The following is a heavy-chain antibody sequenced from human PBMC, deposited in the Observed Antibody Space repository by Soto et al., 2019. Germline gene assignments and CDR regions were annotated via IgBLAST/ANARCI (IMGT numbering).Heavy chain of an antibody. CDR3: AREVVPTDWFDP. CDR1: GGTFSSYA. D-gene: IGHD2-8*01. Sequence: ASVKVSCKASGGTFSSYAISWVRQAPGQGLEWMGGIIPIFGTANYAQKFQGRVTITADKSTSTAYMELSSLRSEDTAVYYCAREVVPTDWFDPWGQGTLVTVSS. V-gene: IGHV1-69*06. CDR2: IIPIFGTA. J-gene: IGHJ5*02.